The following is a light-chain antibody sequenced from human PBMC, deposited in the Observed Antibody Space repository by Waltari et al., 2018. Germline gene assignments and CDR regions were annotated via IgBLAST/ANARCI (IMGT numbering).Light chain of an antibody. J-gene: IGKJ3*01. Sequence: DIQMTQSPSSLSASVGDRVTITCRASQSISSYLNWYQQRPGKAPKLLIYAASSLQSGVPSRFSGRGSRTDFTLTISSLQPEDFATYYCQQSYSTPHFGPGTKVDIK. V-gene: IGKV1-39*01. CDR3: QQSYSTPH. CDR2: AAS. CDR1: QSISSY.